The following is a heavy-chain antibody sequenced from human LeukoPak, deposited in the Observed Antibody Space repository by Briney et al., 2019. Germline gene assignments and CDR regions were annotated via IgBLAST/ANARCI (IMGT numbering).Heavy chain of an antibody. CDR3: AKDSWPGSKVRFDY. V-gene: IGHV3-23*01. CDR1: GGSFSGYY. J-gene: IGHJ4*02. D-gene: IGHD2-21*01. Sequence: ETLSLTCAVYGGSFSGYYWSWVRQAPGKGLEWVSAISGSGGSTYYADSVKGRFTISRDNSKNTLYLQMNSLRAEDTAVYYCAKDSWPGSKVRFDYWGQGTLVTVSS. CDR2: ISGSGGST.